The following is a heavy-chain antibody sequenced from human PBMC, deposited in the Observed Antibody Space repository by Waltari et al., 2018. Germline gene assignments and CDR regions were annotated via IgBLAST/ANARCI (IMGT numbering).Heavy chain of an antibody. D-gene: IGHD1-26*01. Sequence: QVQLQESVPGLVKPSETLSLTCAVSGYSISSGYYWGWIRQPPGKGLEWIGSMYNRGSSYYKRSRKGRVTISVDRCKSELSLKLRSVTAADTAVYYCASSQRTGGATTWSDYWGQGTLVTVSS. CDR1: GYSISSGYY. CDR3: ASSQRTGGATTWSDY. V-gene: IGHV4-38-2*01. CDR2: MYNRGSS. J-gene: IGHJ4*02.